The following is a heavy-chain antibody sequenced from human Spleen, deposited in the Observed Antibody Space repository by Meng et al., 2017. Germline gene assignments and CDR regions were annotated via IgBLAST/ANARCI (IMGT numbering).Heavy chain of an antibody. J-gene: IGHJ4*02. CDR2: INPNSGGT. V-gene: IGHV1-2*06. Sequence: ASVKVSCKASGYTFTSYGISWVRQAPGQGLEWMGRINPNSGGTNYAQKFQGRVTMTRDTSISTAYMELSRLRSDDTAVYYCARVFGPNYYDSSGYEDYWGQGTLVTVSS. CDR1: GYTFTSYG. D-gene: IGHD3-22*01. CDR3: ARVFGPNYYDSSGYEDY.